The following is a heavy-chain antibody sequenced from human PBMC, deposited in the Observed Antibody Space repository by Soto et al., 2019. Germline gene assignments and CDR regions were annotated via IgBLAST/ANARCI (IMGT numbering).Heavy chain of an antibody. D-gene: IGHD1-7*01. CDR2: INTSGNT. Sequence: SSETLSLTCKVSGGSITSYRWSWIRQSAGKGLEWIGRINTSGNTHYNPSLKSRVTVSIDTSQNQFFLTVTSVTAADSAVYYCARESGDNWDYEAYWGQGTPVTAPQ. CDR1: GGSITSYR. J-gene: IGHJ4*02. V-gene: IGHV4-4*07. CDR3: ARESGDNWDYEAY.